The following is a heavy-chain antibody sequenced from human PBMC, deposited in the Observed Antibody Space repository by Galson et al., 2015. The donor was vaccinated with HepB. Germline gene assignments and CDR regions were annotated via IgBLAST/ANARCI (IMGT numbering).Heavy chain of an antibody. CDR1: GDSVSSSNGG. CDR2: TYYASTWHS. D-gene: IGHD2-8*01. CDR3: TRRVAGNGWFDP. J-gene: IGHJ5*02. Sequence: YAISGDSVSSSNGGWTWIRQSPSRGLEWLGRTYYASTWHSDYAEFVRNRITINPDTSRNPVSLHLSSVTPEDTAVYYCTRRVAGNGWFDPWGQGTLVTVSS. V-gene: IGHV6-1*01.